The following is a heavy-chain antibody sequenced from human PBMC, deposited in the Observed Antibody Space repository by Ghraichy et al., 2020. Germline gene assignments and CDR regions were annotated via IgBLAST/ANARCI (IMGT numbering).Heavy chain of an antibody. Sequence: GGSLRLFCAASGFTFSSYWMHWVRQAPGEGLVWVSSISTDGSRTSYADSVKGRFTISRDNAKNTLYLQMNSLRAEDTAVYYCARDPYCSSTKCYTGSWFDPWGLGTLVTVSS. CDR1: GFTFSSYW. CDR2: ISTDGSRT. CDR3: ARDPYCSSTKCYTGSWFDP. J-gene: IGHJ5*02. V-gene: IGHV3-74*01. D-gene: IGHD2-2*02.